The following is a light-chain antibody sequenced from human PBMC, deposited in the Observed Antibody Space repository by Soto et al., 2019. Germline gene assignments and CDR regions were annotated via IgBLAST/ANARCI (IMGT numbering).Light chain of an antibody. CDR3: QQRSNWPIT. Sequence: EIVLTQSPATLSLSPGERATLSCRASQSVSRYLAWYQQKPGQAPRLLIYDASNRATGIPARFSGSGSGTDFTPTISSLEPEDFAVYYCQQRSNWPITFGQGTRLEIK. CDR1: QSVSRY. CDR2: DAS. J-gene: IGKJ5*01. V-gene: IGKV3-11*01.